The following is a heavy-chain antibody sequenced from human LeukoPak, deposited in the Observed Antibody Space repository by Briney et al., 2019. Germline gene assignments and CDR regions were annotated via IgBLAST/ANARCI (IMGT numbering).Heavy chain of an antibody. D-gene: IGHD3-10*01. J-gene: IGHJ3*02. CDR1: GYTLTELS. CDR2: FDPEVGET. CDR3: ATAMAYDAFDI. V-gene: IGHV1-24*01. Sequence: WASVKVSCKVSGYTLTELSMHWVRQAPGKGLEWMGGFDPEVGETIYAQKFQGRVTMTADTSTYTAYMELSSLRSEDTAVYYCATAMAYDAFDIWGQGTMVTVSS.